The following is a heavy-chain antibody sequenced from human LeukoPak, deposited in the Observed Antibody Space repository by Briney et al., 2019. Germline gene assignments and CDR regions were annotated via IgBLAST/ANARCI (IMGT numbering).Heavy chain of an antibody. D-gene: IGHD2-21*02. J-gene: IGHJ3*02. CDR1: GGSISSYY. Sequence: SETLSLTCSVSGGSISSYYWSWIRQPAGKGLEWIGRIYSSGTITYNPSLQSRVTMSVDTSKNQFSLKLSSVTAADTAVYYCARSLAYCGGDCYSGDAFDIWGQGTMVTVSS. CDR3: ARSLAYCGGDCYSGDAFDI. CDR2: IYSSGTI. V-gene: IGHV4-4*07.